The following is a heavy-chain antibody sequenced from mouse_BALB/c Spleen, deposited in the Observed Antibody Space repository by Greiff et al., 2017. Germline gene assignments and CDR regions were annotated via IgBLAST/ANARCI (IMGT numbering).Heavy chain of an antibody. CDR2: INPYNDGT. CDR3: ARGRGYDERTPFAY. V-gene: IGHV1-14*01. CDR1: GYTFTSYV. D-gene: IGHD2-2*01. Sequence: VQLKESGPELVKPGASVKMSCKASGYTFTSYVMHWVKQKPGQGLEWIGYINPYNDGTKYNEKFKGKATLTSDKSSSTAYMELSSLTSEDSAVYYCARGRGYDERTPFAYWGQGTLVTVSA. J-gene: IGHJ3*01.